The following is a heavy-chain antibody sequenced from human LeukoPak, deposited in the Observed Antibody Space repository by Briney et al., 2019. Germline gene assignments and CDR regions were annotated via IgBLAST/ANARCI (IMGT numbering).Heavy chain of an antibody. CDR2: INHSGTT. CDR3: ARGLGYSYGPFRAYYYYMDV. D-gene: IGHD5-18*01. J-gene: IGHJ6*03. Sequence: PSETLSLTCAVYGGSSSDYYWSWIRQPPGKGLEWIGEINHSGTTNYNPSLKSRVTISVDTSKNQFSLNLKLSSLTAADTAVYYCARGLGYSYGPFRAYYYYMDVWGKGTTVTVSS. CDR1: GGSSSDYY. V-gene: IGHV4-34*01.